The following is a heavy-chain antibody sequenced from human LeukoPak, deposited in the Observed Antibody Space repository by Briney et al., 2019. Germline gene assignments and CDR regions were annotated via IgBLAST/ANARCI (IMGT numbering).Heavy chain of an antibody. J-gene: IGHJ4*02. CDR2: ISSSSSYI. CDR3: ARDPRRYCSSTSCYGLFDY. CDR1: GFTFSSYS. V-gene: IGHV3-21*01. Sequence: PGGSLRLSCAASGFTFSSYSMNWVRQAPGKGLEWVSSISSSSSYIYYADSVKGRFTISRDNAKNSLYLQMNSLRAEDTAVYYCARDPRRYCSSTSCYGLFDYWGQGTLVTVSS. D-gene: IGHD2-2*01.